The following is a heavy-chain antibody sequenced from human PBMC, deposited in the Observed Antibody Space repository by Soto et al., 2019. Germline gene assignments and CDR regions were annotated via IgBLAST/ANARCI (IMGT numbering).Heavy chain of an antibody. CDR3: VKELVGCSGGSCYPPLYYYYGMDV. J-gene: IGHJ6*02. V-gene: IGHV3-30*18. D-gene: IGHD2-15*01. Sequence: QVQLVESGGGVVQPGRSLRLSCAASGFTFSSYGMHWVRQAPGKGLEWVAVISYDGSNKYYADSVKGRFTISRDNSKNTLYLQMNSLRAVDTAVYYCVKELVGCSGGSCYPPLYYYYGMDVWGQGTTVTVSS. CDR1: GFTFSSYG. CDR2: ISYDGSNK.